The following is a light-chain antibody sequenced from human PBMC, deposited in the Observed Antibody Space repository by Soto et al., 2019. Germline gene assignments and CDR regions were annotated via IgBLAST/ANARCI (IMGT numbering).Light chain of an antibody. CDR2: GAS. CDR1: QSISNL. CDR3: QQYYDWPIT. V-gene: IGKV3-15*01. Sequence: EIVLTQSPANLSLSPGERATLSCRASQSISNLLAWYQQKPGQAPRLLMYGASTRATGFPDRFSGSGSGTEFTLTISSLHSEDFAVYYCQQYYDWPITFGQGTKVDIK. J-gene: IGKJ1*01.